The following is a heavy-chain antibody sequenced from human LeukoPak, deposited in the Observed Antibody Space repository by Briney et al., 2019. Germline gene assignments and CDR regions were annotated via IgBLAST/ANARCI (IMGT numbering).Heavy chain of an antibody. J-gene: IGHJ5*02. V-gene: IGHV4-39*01. CDR2: IYYSGST. D-gene: IGHD6-13*01. CDR3: ARLQLAAAGNRWFDP. Sequence: PSETLSLTCTVSGGSISSGDYYWAWIRQPPGRGLEWIVSIYYSGSTYYNPSLKSRVTISVDTSKNQLSLRLSSVTAADTAVYYCARLQLAAAGNRWFDPWGQGTLVTVSS. CDR1: GGSISSGDYY.